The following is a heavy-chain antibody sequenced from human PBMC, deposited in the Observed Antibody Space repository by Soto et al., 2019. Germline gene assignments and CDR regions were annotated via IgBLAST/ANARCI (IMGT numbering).Heavy chain of an antibody. CDR1: GGTFSSYT. J-gene: IGHJ4*02. Sequence: QVQLVQSGAEVKKPGSSVKVSCKASGGTFSSYTISWVRQAPGQGLEWMGRIIPILGIANYAQKFQGRVTITANKATSTAYMGLSSLRSEDTAVYYCARVLAGDMQTSFDYWGQGTLVTVSS. CDR2: IIPILGIA. V-gene: IGHV1-69*02. D-gene: IGHD3-9*01. CDR3: ARVLAGDMQTSFDY.